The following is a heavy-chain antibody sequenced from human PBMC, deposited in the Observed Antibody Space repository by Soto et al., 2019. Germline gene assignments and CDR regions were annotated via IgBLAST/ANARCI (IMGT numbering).Heavy chain of an antibody. CDR1: GFTFSSYE. D-gene: IGHD6-13*01. CDR3: ARERVKQQLVLDYFDY. Sequence: PGGSLRLSCAASGFTFSSYEMNWVRQAPGKGLEWVSYISSSGSTIYYADSVKGRFTISRDNAKSSLYLQMNSLRAEDTAVYYCARERVKQQLVLDYFDYWGQGTLVTVSS. V-gene: IGHV3-48*03. CDR2: ISSSGSTI. J-gene: IGHJ4*02.